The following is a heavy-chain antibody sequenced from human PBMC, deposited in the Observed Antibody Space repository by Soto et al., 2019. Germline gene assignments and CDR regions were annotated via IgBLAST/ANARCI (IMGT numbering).Heavy chain of an antibody. D-gene: IGHD5-18*01. V-gene: IGHV4-34*01. J-gene: IGHJ4*02. CDR3: ARGYDTALAPIF. Sequence: ETLSLTCXVYGGSFSSYHWSWIRQTPGKGLEWIGEINHLTTTNYNPSLKSRVIISLDTPKNQFSLKLSSVTAADTAVYYCARGYDTALAPIFWGQGILVTVS. CDR1: GGSFSSYH. CDR2: INHLTTT.